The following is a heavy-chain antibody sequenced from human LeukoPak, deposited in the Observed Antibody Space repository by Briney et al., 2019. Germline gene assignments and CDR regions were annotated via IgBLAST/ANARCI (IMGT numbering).Heavy chain of an antibody. CDR2: ITPFNGNT. CDR1: GYTFTYRY. V-gene: IGHV1-45*02. CDR3: ARSPFSGDDDAFDI. D-gene: IGHD5-12*01. J-gene: IGHJ3*02. Sequence: ASVKVSCKASGYTFTYRYLHWVRQAPGQALEWMGWITPFNGNTNYAQQFQDRVTITRDRSRNTVYMKLNSLRFEDTAMYYCARSPFSGDDDAFDIWGQGTMVTVSS.